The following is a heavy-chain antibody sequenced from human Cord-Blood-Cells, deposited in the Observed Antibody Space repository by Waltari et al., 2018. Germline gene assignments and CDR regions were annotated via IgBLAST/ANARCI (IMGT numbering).Heavy chain of an antibody. CDR3: ARQGEVRGVYYFDY. J-gene: IGHJ4*02. D-gene: IGHD3-10*01. Sequence: QLQLQESGPGLVKPSETVSLTCTVSGGSIRSSSYYWGWIRQPPGKGLEWIGSIYYNGNTYYNPSLKSRVTISVDTSKNQFSLKLSSGTAAETAVYYCARQGEVRGVYYFDYWGQGTLVTVSS. CDR2: IYYNGNT. CDR1: GGSIRSSSYY. V-gene: IGHV4-39*01.